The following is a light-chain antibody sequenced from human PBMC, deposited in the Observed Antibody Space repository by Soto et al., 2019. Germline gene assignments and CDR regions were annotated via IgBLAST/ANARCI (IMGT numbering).Light chain of an antibody. CDR2: DAS. J-gene: IGKJ5*01. CDR3: QQRSNWPPIT. V-gene: IGKV3-11*01. Sequence: EIVLTQSPATLSLSPGERATLSCRASQSVSSYLAWYQQTPGQAPRRLIYDASNRATGSPARFSGSGSGTDFTLTISSLEPEDFSVYYCQQRSNWPPITFGQGTRLEIK. CDR1: QSVSSY.